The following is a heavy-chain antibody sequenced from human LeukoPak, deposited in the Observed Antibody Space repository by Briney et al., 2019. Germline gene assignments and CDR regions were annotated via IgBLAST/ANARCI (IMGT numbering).Heavy chain of an antibody. J-gene: IGHJ2*01. CDR1: GGSISSGDYY. CDR2: IYHSGST. CDR3: AIGSAARYFDL. V-gene: IGHV4-31*03. D-gene: IGHD6-13*01. Sequence: SETLSLTCTVSGGSISSGDYYWSWIRQHPGKGLEWIVYIYHSGSTYYNPSLKSRVTISVDRSKNQFSLKLSSVTAADTAVYYCAIGSAARYFDLWGRGTLVTVSS.